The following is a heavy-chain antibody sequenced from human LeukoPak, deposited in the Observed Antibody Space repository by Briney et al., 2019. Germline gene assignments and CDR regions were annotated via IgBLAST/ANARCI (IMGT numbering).Heavy chain of an antibody. CDR2: ITTNSVGT. D-gene: IGHD2-8*01. CDR3: RAYTYATDF. J-gene: IGHJ4*02. V-gene: IGHV3-23*01. CDR1: GFSFSRYV. Sequence: GGSLRLSCAASGFSFSRYVMSWVRQAPGKGLEWVSTITTNSVGTYYADSVKGRFTISRDNSKNTLYLQMNSLRAEDTATYYCRAYTYATDFWGQGTLVAVSS.